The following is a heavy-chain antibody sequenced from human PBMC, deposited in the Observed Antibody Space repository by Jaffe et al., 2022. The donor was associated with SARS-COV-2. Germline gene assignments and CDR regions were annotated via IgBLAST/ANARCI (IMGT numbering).Heavy chain of an antibody. CDR2: INNGGETT. D-gene: IGHD2-8*02. Sequence: EVQLLESGGGLVQPGGSLRLSCAASGFTFSSYPITWVRQAPGKGLEWVSYINNGGETTYYADSVKGRFTISRDNSKSTLYLQMNSLKVEDTAVYYCVNVGWWRVDYWGQGTLVTVSS. CDR3: VNVGWWRVDY. CDR1: GFTFSSYP. V-gene: IGHV3-23*01. J-gene: IGHJ4*02.